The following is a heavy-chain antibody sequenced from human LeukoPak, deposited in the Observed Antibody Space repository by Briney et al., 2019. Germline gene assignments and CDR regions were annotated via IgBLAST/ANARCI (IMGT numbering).Heavy chain of an antibody. Sequence: ASVKVSCKASGYTFSGYYMHWVRQAPGQGLEWMGWINPNRGGTKYAQKFQGRVTMTRDTSISTAYMDLSRLRSDDTAVYYCARGRGIAVTGGTSEYWGQGTLVTVSS. J-gene: IGHJ4*02. CDR1: GYTFSGYY. V-gene: IGHV1-2*02. D-gene: IGHD6-19*01. CDR3: ARGRGIAVTGGTSEY. CDR2: INPNRGGT.